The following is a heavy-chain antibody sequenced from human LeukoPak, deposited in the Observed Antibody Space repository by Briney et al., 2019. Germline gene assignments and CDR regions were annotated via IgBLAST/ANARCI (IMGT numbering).Heavy chain of an antibody. CDR2: IYYSGST. J-gene: IGHJ3*02. Sequence: PSETLSLTCTVSGGSISSSSYYWGWIRQPSGKGLEWIGSIYYSGSTYYNPSLKSRVTLSVDTSKNQFSLKLSSVTAADTAVYYCERDPTTVTKGFDIWGQGTMVTVSS. CDR1: GGSISSSSYY. V-gene: IGHV4-39*07. CDR3: ERDPTTVTKGFDI. D-gene: IGHD4-17*01.